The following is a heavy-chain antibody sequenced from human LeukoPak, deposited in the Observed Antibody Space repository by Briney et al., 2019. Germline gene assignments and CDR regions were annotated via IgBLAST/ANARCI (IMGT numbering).Heavy chain of an antibody. Sequence: SETLSLTCAVYGGSFSGYYWRWIRQPPGKGLEWIGEINHSGSTNYNPSLKSRVTISVDTSKNQFSLKLSSVTAADTAVYYCARGGARYCSSTSCPLLDYWGQGTLVTVSS. CDR1: GGSFSGYY. V-gene: IGHV4-34*01. CDR2: INHSGST. J-gene: IGHJ4*02. CDR3: ARGGARYCSSTSCPLLDY. D-gene: IGHD2-2*01.